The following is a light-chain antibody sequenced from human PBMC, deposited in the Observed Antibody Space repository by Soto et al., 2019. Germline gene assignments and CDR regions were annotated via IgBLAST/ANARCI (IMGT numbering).Light chain of an antibody. CDR1: QSVNNN. CDR2: GAS. CDR3: QQYNNWSS. V-gene: IGKV3-15*01. J-gene: IGKJ3*01. Sequence: EIVMTQSPATLSVSPGERATLSCRTSQSVNNNLSWYQQKSGQAPRLLIYGASTRATGIPDRFSGSGSGTEFTLTISSLQSEDFAVYYCQQYNNWSSFGHGTKVDIK.